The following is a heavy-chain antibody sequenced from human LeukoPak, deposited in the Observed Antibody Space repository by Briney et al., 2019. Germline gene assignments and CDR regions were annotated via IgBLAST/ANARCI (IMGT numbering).Heavy chain of an antibody. V-gene: IGHV4-31*03. CDR3: ARRGGSGSYYSIGY. D-gene: IGHD3-10*01. Sequence: PSETLSLACTVSGGSISSGGYYWSWIRQHPGKGLEWIGYIYYSGSTYYNPSLKSRVTISVDTSKNQFSLKLSSVTAADTAVYYCARRGGSGSYYSIGYWGQGTLVTVSS. J-gene: IGHJ4*02. CDR2: IYYSGST. CDR1: GGSISSGGYY.